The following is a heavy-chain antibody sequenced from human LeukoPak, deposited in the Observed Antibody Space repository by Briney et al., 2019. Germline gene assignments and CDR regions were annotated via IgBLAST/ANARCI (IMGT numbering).Heavy chain of an antibody. D-gene: IGHD6-13*01. CDR1: GGPFSAYY. CDR3: ARIRGYSSSWYDAFDS. J-gene: IGHJ3*02. Sequence: SETLSLTCAVYGGPFSAYYWTWLRQPPGKGLEWVGEINHSGSTNYNPSLKSRVTISVDTSKNQFSLKLSSVTAADTAVYYCARIRGYSSSWYDAFDSWGQGTMVTVSS. CDR2: INHSGST. V-gene: IGHV4-34*01.